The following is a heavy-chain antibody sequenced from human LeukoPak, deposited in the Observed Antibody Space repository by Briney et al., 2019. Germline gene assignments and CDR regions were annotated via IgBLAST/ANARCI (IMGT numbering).Heavy chain of an antibody. CDR2: IYPGDSDT. J-gene: IGHJ4*02. Sequence: GESLQISCKGSGYSFTSYWIGWVRQMPGKGLEWMGIIYPGDSDTRYSPSFQGQVTISADKSISTAYLQWSSLKASDTAMYYCARQPTVTTYEYERPGYYFDYWGQGTLVTVSS. D-gene: IGHD4-17*01. V-gene: IGHV5-51*01. CDR1: GYSFTSYW. CDR3: ARQPTVTTYEYERPGYYFDY.